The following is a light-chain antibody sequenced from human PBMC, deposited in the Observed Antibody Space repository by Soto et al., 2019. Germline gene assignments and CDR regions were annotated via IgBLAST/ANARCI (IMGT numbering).Light chain of an antibody. CDR1: QSVSSN. Sequence: EIVMTQSPATLSVSPGERATLSCRASQSVSSNLAWYQQKPGQTPRLLIYDASSRATGIPARFSGSGSGTDFTLIISSLQSEDFAVYYCQQYNNWPLTFGGGTNVEIK. CDR2: DAS. J-gene: IGKJ4*01. V-gene: IGKV3-15*01. CDR3: QQYNNWPLT.